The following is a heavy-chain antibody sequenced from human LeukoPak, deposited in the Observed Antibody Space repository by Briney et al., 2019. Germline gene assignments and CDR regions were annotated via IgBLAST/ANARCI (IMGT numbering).Heavy chain of an antibody. D-gene: IGHD2-21*01. Sequence: ASVKVSCKASGYTFTSYYMHWVRQAPGQGLEWMGIINPSGGSTSYAQKFQGRVTMTRDMSTSTVYMELSSLRSEDTAVYYCASTGPAIRDAFDIWGQGTMVTVSS. CDR3: ASTGPAIRDAFDI. CDR2: INPSGGST. V-gene: IGHV1-46*01. J-gene: IGHJ3*02. CDR1: GYTFTSYY.